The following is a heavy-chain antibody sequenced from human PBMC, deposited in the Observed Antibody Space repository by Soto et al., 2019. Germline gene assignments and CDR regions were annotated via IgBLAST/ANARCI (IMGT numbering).Heavy chain of an antibody. CDR1: GYTFTHYA. V-gene: IGHV1-3*01. Sequence: XSVKVSCKASGYTFTHYAFHWVRQAPGQRLEWMGWVNAANGNTKYSQNFQGRVTITRDTSANTAYMELSGLRSEDTAVYYCARSPYSGYNPYYFDYWDQGTLVTVSS. CDR2: VNAANGNT. D-gene: IGHD5-12*01. J-gene: IGHJ4*02. CDR3: ARSPYSGYNPYYFDY.